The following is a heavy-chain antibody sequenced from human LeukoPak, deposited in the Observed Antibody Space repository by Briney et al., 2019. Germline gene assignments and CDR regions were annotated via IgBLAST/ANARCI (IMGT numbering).Heavy chain of an antibody. J-gene: IGHJ4*02. CDR2: INGNGGGS. V-gene: IGHV3-23*01. CDR3: AKDRPFPEYYFDY. Sequence: GGSLRLSCAASGFTFSDHAMSWVRQAPAKGLEWVSSINGNGGGSYYIDSVKGRFTVSRDNSENALYLQMNNLRTEGTAVYYCAKDRPFPEYYFDYWGQGTLVTVSS. CDR1: GFTFSDHA. D-gene: IGHD2/OR15-2a*01.